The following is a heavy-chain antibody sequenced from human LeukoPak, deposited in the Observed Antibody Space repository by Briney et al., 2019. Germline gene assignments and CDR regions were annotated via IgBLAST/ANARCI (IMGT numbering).Heavy chain of an antibody. D-gene: IGHD2-15*01. CDR1: GFTFSSYG. CDR3: SRDQGGAGWEYFDY. J-gene: IGHJ4*02. CDR2: IYYDGSNK. Sequence: PGRSLRLSCAASGFTFSSYGMHWVRQAPGKGLEWVAVIYYDGSNKYYADSVKGRFTISRDNSKNTLYLQMNSLRAEDTAVYYCSRDQGGAGWEYFDYWGQGTLVTVSS. V-gene: IGHV3-33*08.